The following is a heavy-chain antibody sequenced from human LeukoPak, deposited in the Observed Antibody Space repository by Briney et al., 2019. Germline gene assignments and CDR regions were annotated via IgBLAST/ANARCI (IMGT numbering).Heavy chain of an antibody. CDR3: AKAELGISLTGY. CDR2: IRYDGSNK. D-gene: IGHD7-27*01. V-gene: IGHV3-30*02. J-gene: IGHJ4*02. CDR1: GFTVSSNY. Sequence: GGSLRLSCAASGFTVSSNYMSWVRQAPGKGLEWVAFIRYDGSNKYYADSVKGRFTISRDNSKNTLYLQMNSLRAEDTAVYYCAKAELGISLTGYWGQGTLVTVSS.